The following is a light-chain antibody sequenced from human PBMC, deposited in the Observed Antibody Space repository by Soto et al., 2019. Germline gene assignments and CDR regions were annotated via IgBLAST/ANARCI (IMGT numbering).Light chain of an antibody. J-gene: IGLJ2*01. CDR3: CSNAGSDTVI. CDR1: SSDVGGYNF. CDR2: DVT. V-gene: IGLV2-11*01. Sequence: QSALTQPRSVSASPGQSVTISCTGTSSDVGGYNFVSWYQQYPGGAPKLMIYDVTKRPSGVPHRFSGSKSGNTASLTISGLQPEDEADYYCCSNAGSDTVIFGGGTQLTVL.